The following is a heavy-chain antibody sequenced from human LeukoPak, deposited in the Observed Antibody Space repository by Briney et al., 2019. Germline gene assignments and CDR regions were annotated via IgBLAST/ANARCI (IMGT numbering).Heavy chain of an antibody. CDR3: ARHENIFSAFDI. D-gene: IGHD3-9*01. Sequence: GESLKISCKGSGYSFTTYWISWVRQMPGKGLEWMGRIDPSDSYTIYSPSFQGHVAISADKSIDTAYLQWSGLKASDTAMYYCARHENIFSAFDIWSQGTMVTVSS. V-gene: IGHV5-10-1*01. CDR2: IDPSDSYT. J-gene: IGHJ3*02. CDR1: GYSFTTYW.